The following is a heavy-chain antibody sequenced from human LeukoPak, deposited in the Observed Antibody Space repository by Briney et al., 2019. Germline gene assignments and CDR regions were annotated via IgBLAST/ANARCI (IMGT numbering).Heavy chain of an antibody. CDR2: IYTSGST. J-gene: IGHJ1*01. D-gene: IGHD6-13*01. V-gene: IGHV4-4*07. Sequence: SETLSLTCTVSGGSISSYYWSWIRQPAGKGLEWIGRIYTSGSTNYNPSLKSRVTMSVDTSKNQFSLKLSSVTAADTAVYYCAGIAAAGHAEYLQHWGQGTLVTVSS. CDR3: AGIAAAGHAEYLQH. CDR1: GGSISSYY.